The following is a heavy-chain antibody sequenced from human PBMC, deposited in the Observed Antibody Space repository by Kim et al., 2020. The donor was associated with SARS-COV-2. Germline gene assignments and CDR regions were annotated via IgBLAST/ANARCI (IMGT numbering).Heavy chain of an antibody. CDR3: TRDFVPGGADY. Sequence: GGSLRLSCETSGSKFDIYAVHWVRQPPGKGLEWVSGLSLDSDRRDYADSVKGRFIVSRDTDNTVHLHMASLRPEDTALYYCTRDFVPGGADYWGPGTLVT. CDR1: GSKFDIYA. V-gene: IGHV3-9*01. J-gene: IGHJ4*02. D-gene: IGHD6-6*01. CDR2: LSLDSDRR.